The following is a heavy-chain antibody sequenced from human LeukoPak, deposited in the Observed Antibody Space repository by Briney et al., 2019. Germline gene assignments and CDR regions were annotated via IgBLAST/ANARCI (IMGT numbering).Heavy chain of an antibody. CDR2: INHSGST. J-gene: IGHJ3*02. CDR1: GGSFSGYY. V-gene: IGHV4-34*01. Sequence: PSETLSLTCAVYGGSFSGYYWSWIRQTPGKGLEWIGEINHSGSTNYNPSLKSRVTISVDTSKNQFSLKLSSVTAADTAVYYCARSNNRVQLWPRGNDAFDIWGQGTMVTVSS. D-gene: IGHD5-18*01. CDR3: ARSNNRVQLWPRGNDAFDI.